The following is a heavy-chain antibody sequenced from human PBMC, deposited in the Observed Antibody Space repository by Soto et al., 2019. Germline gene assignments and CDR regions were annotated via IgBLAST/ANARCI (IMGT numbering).Heavy chain of an antibody. CDR2: IRSKANSYAT. CDR1: GFTFSGSP. Sequence: GGSLRLSCAASGFTFSGSPIYWVRQASGKGLEWVGRIRSKANSYATAYAASVKGRFTISRDDSKNTAYLQMNSLKTEDTAVYYCTRLTYDSGSDGFDPWGQGTLVTVSS. D-gene: IGHD3-10*01. V-gene: IGHV3-73*01. CDR3: TRLTYDSGSDGFDP. J-gene: IGHJ5*02.